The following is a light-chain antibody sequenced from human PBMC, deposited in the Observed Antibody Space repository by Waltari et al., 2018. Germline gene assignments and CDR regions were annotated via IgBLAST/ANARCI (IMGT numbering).Light chain of an antibody. CDR1: QSISSW. J-gene: IGKJ2*01. Sequence: DIQMTQSPSTLSASVGDRVTITCRASQSISSWLAWYQQKPGKAPKLLIYKASTLQSGVPSRFSGSGSWTDFTLTISSLQPDDFATYYCQQYHSYSYTFGQGTKLEIK. V-gene: IGKV1-5*03. CDR3: QQYHSYSYT. CDR2: KAS.